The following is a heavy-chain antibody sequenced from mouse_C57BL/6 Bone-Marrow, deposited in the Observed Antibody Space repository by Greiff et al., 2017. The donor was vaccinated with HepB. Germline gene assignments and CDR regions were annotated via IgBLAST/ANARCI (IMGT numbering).Heavy chain of an antibody. V-gene: IGHV10-1*01. CDR3: VRDDYDYDY. D-gene: IGHD2-4*01. CDR1: GFSFNTYA. CDR2: IRSKSNNYAT. Sequence: EVKLMESGGGLVQPKGSLKLSCAASGFSFNTYAMNWVRQAPGKGLEWVARIRSKSNNYATYYADSVKDRFTISRDDSESMLYLQMNNLKTEDTAMYYCVRDDYDYDYWGQGTTLTVSS. J-gene: IGHJ2*01.